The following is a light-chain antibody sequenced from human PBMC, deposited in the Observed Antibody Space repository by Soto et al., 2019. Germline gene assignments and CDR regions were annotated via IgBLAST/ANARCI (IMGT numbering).Light chain of an antibody. V-gene: IGKV3-20*01. CDR3: QQLRWT. Sequence: EIVLTQSPGTLSLSPGERATLSCRASQSVSSSYLAWYQQKPGQAPRLLIYGASSRATGIPDRFSGSGSGTDFTLTISRLEPEDFAVYYCQQLRWTFGQGTKVDIK. CDR2: GAS. J-gene: IGKJ1*01. CDR1: QSVSSSY.